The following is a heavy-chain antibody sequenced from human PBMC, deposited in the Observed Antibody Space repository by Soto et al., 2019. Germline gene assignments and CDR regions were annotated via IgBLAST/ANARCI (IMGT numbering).Heavy chain of an antibody. D-gene: IGHD3-3*01. V-gene: IGHV3-30*18. Sequence: GGSLRLSCAASGFTFSRDGMQWVRQAPGKGLEWVAVISYDGSNKYYADSVKGRFTISRDNSKNTLYLQMNSLRAEDTAVYYCAKGDFWTDYWGQGTLVTVSS. J-gene: IGHJ4*02. CDR3: AKGDFWTDY. CDR2: ISYDGSNK. CDR1: GFTFSRDG.